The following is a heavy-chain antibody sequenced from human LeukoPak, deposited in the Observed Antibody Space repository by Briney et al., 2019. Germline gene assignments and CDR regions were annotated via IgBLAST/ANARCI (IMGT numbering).Heavy chain of an antibody. CDR3: ARNFFYGTFDY. J-gene: IGHJ4*02. CDR1: AGSISSSSYY. V-gene: IGHV4-39*01. Sequence: PSETLSLTCTVSAGSISSSSYYWGWIRQPPGKGLAWIGSIYYSGSTYYNPSLKSRVTISADTSKNQFSLKLSSVTAADTAVYYCARNFFYGTFDYWGQGTLVTVSS. CDR2: IYYSGST. D-gene: IGHD3-10*01.